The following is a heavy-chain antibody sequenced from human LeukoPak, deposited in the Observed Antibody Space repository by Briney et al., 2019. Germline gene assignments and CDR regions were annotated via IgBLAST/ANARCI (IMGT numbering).Heavy chain of an antibody. CDR3: ARCGNYDILTGYYG. V-gene: IGHV4-39*01. Sequence: SETLSLSCTVSGGSISGSSYYWGWIRQPPGKGLEWIGSIYYSGSTYYNPSLKSRVTISVDTSKNQFSLKLSSVTAADTAVCYCARCGNYDILTGYYGWGQGTLVTVSS. CDR1: GGSISGSSYY. J-gene: IGHJ4*02. D-gene: IGHD3-9*01. CDR2: IYYSGST.